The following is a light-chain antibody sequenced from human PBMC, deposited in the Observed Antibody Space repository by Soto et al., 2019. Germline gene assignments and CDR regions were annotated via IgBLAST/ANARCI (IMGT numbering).Light chain of an antibody. J-gene: IGKJ1*01. V-gene: IGKV1-5*03. Sequence: DIPMTQSPSTLSTSVGDRVTITCRASQSIATWLAWYQQKPGKGPKLLIYKASTLESGVPSRFSGSGSGTEFTLTISSLQADDSAIYYCQEYTRDPRTFGQGTKVEIK. CDR3: QEYTRDPRT. CDR1: QSIATW. CDR2: KAS.